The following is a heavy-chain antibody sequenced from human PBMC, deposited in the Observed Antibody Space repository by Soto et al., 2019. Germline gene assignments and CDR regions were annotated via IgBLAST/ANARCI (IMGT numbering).Heavy chain of an antibody. V-gene: IGHV3-73*01. J-gene: IGHJ4*02. Sequence: GGSVRLSCAASGFTFSGSAIHWVRQASGKGLEWVGRIRSKPNNYATAYSASVNGRFTISRDDSKNTAYLHMNSLITEDTAVYYCTRFPRGTPETPVTNFDYWGQGTLVTVSS. CDR1: GFTFSGSA. CDR2: IRSKPNNYAT. CDR3: TRFPRGTPETPVTNFDY. D-gene: IGHD4-17*01.